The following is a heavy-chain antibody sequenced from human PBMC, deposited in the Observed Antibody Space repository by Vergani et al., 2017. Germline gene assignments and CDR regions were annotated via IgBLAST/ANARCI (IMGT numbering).Heavy chain of an antibody. CDR2: ISGSGVST. CDR1: GFTFSSYA. Sequence: EVQLLESGGGLVQPGGSLRLSCAASGFTFSSYAMSWVRQAPGKGLEWVSAISGSGVSTYYADSVKGRFTISRDNSKNTLYLQMNSLRAGDTAVYYCAKAYSSGWYYFDYWGQGTLVTVSS. V-gene: IGHV3-23*01. D-gene: IGHD6-19*01. J-gene: IGHJ4*02. CDR3: AKAYSSGWYYFDY.